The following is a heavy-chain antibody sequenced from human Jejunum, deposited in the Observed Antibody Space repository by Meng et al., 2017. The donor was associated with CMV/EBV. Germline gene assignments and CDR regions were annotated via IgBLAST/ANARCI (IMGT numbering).Heavy chain of an antibody. CDR1: YSFTGNW. D-gene: IGHD3-3*01. CDR2: IHPIDSDA. V-gene: IGHV5-51*01. Sequence: YSFTGNWTGRVRRMPGRDLEWMGIIHPIDSDARYSPSVQGQVTISADKSVRTAYLQWSSLKASDTGMYYCARLSTIFGVNTYGMDVWGQGTTVTVSS. CDR3: ARLSTIFGVNTYGMDV. J-gene: IGHJ6*02.